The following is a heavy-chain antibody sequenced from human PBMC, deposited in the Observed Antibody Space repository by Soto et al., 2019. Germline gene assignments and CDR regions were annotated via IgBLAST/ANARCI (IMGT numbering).Heavy chain of an antibody. CDR3: AGLKVYDRRGSCGMDV. J-gene: IGHJ6*02. Sequence: QVQLVQSGAEVKKPGSSVKVSCKASGGTFSSYAISWVRQAPGQGLEWMGGIIPMFGTANYAQKLQGRVTITADGXKXAGDVGLSSLTSEDTAVYYCAGLKVYDRRGSCGMDVWGRGTTVTGFS. CDR1: GGTFSSYA. V-gene: IGHV1-69*12. D-gene: IGHD2-8*01. CDR2: IIPMFGTA.